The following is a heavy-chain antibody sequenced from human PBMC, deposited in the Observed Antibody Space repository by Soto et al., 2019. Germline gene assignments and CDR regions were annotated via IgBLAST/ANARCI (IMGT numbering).Heavy chain of an antibody. CDR3: AKGESGYLYYYYGMDV. CDR1: GFTFSSYA. Sequence: PGGSLRLSCAASGFTFSSYAMSWVRQAPGKGLEWVSAISGSSGSTYYADSVKGRFTISRDNSKNTLYLQMNSLRAEDTAVYYCAKGESGYLYYYYGMDVWGQGTTVTVSS. D-gene: IGHD3-3*01. V-gene: IGHV3-23*01. CDR2: ISGSSGST. J-gene: IGHJ6*02.